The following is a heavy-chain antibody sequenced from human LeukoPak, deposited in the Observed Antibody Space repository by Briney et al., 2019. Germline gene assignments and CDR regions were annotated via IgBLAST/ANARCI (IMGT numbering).Heavy chain of an antibody. CDR3: ATYSSLNRREFQY. D-gene: IGHD3-22*01. Sequence: SLRLSCAASGFTFDDYAMHWVRQAPGKGLEWVSGISWNSGSIGYADSVKGRFTISRDNAKNSLYLQMNSLKAEDTALYYCATYSSLNRREFQYWGQGTLLTVSS. V-gene: IGHV3-9*01. J-gene: IGHJ1*01. CDR1: GFTFDDYA. CDR2: ISWNSGSI.